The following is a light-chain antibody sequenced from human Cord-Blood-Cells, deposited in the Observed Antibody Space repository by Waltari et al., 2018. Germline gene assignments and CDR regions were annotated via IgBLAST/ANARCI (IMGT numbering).Light chain of an antibody. V-gene: IGKV3-15*01. CDR3: QQYTNGPPWT. Sequence: EILMTQSPATLSVSPGERPTLSCRARQSVSSNLAWYQQKPGQAPRLPIYCAYTRATGIAARFSGSGSGTEFTLTISRLQSEDFAVYYCQQYTNGPPWTVGQGTKVEIK. CDR2: CAY. J-gene: IGKJ1*01. CDR1: QSVSSN.